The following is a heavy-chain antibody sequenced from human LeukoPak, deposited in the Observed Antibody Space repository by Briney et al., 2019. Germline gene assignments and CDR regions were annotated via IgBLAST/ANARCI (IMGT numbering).Heavy chain of an antibody. V-gene: IGHV3-53*01. CDR2: IYSGGST. D-gene: IGHD6-19*01. CDR3: ASSSSGWALLDY. CDR1: GFTVSSNY. J-gene: IGHJ4*02. Sequence: GGSLRLSCAASGFTVSSNYMSWVRQAPGKGLEWVSVIYSGGSTYYADSVKGRFTISRDNSKNTLYLQMNSLRAEDTAVYYCASSSSGWALLDYWGQGTLVTVSS.